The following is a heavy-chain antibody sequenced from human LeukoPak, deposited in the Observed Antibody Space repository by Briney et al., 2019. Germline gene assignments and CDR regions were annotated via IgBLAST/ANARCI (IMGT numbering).Heavy chain of an antibody. J-gene: IGHJ4*02. V-gene: IGHV5-51*01. CDR2: IYLGDSDT. CDR3: ARGGRRGFVAAAGEFDY. D-gene: IGHD6-13*01. Sequence: GESLKISCKGSGYSFTSYWIGWVRQMPGKGLEWMGIIYLGDSDTRYSPSFQGQVTISADKSISTAYLQWSSLKASDTAMYYRARGGRRGFVAAAGEFDYWGQGTLVTVSS. CDR1: GYSFTSYW.